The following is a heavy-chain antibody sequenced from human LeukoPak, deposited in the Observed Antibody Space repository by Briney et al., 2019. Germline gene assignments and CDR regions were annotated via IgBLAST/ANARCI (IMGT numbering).Heavy chain of an antibody. V-gene: IGHV4-34*01. J-gene: IGHJ4*02. CDR2: IYSSGSA. D-gene: IGHD3-22*01. CDR1: SGSFSDYC. CDR3: ARGVVDYSTRSGYLSH. Sequence: SETLSLTCAVYSGSFSDYCWSWIRQPPGRGLEWIGEIYSSGSANYNPSLKSRLAISVDTSTSQFSLRLNSLTAADTAVYFCARGVVDYSTRSGYLSHWGQGTLVAVSS.